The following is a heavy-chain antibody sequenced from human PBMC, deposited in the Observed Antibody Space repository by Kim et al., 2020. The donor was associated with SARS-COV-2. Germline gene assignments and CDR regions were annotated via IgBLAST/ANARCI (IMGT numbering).Heavy chain of an antibody. D-gene: IGHD2-2*01. V-gene: IGHV1-69*13. CDR2: IIPIFGTA. Sequence: SVKVSCKASGGTFSSYAISWVRQAPGQGLEWMGGIIPIFGTANYAQKFQGRVTITADESTSTAYMELSSLRSEDTAVYYCARGSSPRPDIVVVPAAMGLDYGMDVWGQGTTVTVSS. J-gene: IGHJ6*02. CDR1: GGTFSSYA. CDR3: ARGSSPRPDIVVVPAAMGLDYGMDV.